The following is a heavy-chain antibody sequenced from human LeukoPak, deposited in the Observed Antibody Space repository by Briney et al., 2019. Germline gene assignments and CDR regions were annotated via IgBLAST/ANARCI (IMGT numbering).Heavy chain of an antibody. J-gene: IGHJ6*03. D-gene: IGHD3-10*01. CDR1: GYTFTNYD. CDR2: MNPNSGNT. Sequence: ASVKVSCQASGYTFTNYDINWVRQATGQGLEWMGWMNPNSGNTGYGQRFQGRVTITRNTSISTAYMELSSLRSEDTAVYYCARGRWFGAFPYYMDVWGKGTTVTVSS. CDR3: ARGRWFGAFPYYMDV. V-gene: IGHV1-8*03.